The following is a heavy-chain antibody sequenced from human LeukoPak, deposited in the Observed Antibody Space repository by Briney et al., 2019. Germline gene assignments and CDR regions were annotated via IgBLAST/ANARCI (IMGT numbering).Heavy chain of an antibody. J-gene: IGHJ4*02. CDR3: ARRGRALYCSGGSCYDY. CDR1: GGSISSYY. V-gene: IGHV4-59*01. CDR2: IYYSGST. Sequence: PSETLSLTCTVSGGSISSYYWSWIRQPPGKGLEWIGYIYYSGSTNYNPSLKSRVTISADTSKNQFSLKLSSVTAADTAVYYCARRGRALYCSGGSCYDYWGQGTLVTVSS. D-gene: IGHD2-15*01.